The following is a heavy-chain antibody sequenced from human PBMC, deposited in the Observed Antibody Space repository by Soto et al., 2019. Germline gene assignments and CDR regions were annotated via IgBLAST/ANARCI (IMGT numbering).Heavy chain of an antibody. CDR3: GGGHYVSDY. J-gene: IGHJ4*02. CDR1: GFTFSSYG. D-gene: IGHD3-16*01. CDR2: ISNDGSNK. V-gene: IGHV3-30*03. Sequence: QVQLVESGGGVVQPGRSLRLSCAASGFTFSSYGMHWVRQAPGKGLEWVALISNDGSNKYYVDSVKGRFTISRDNSKNTRYLHMNSLRAEDTAVYYCGGGHYVSDYWGQGTLITVSS.